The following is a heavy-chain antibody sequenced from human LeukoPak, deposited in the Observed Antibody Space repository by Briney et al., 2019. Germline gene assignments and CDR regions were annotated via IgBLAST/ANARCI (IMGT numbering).Heavy chain of an antibody. CDR1: GYTFTSYG. V-gene: IGHV1-18*04. CDR3: ARAYYDILTGYSPFDY. Sequence: ASVKVSCKAPGYTFTSYGISWVRQAPGQGLEWMGWISAYNGNTNYAQKLQGRVTMTTDTSTSTAYMELRSLRSDDTAVYYCARAYYDILTGYSPFDYWGQGTLVTVSS. D-gene: IGHD3-9*01. J-gene: IGHJ4*02. CDR2: ISAYNGNT.